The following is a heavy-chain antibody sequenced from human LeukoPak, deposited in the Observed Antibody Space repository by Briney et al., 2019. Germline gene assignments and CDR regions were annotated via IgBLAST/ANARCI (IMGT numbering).Heavy chain of an antibody. J-gene: IGHJ4*02. D-gene: IGHD3-3*01. CDR1: GFTFSSYW. CDR3: ARDLTDDFWSGYHFDY. Sequence: GGSLRLSCAASGFTFSSYWMSWVRQAPGKGLEWVANIKQDGSEEYYVDSVKGRFTISRDNAKNSLYLQMNSLRAEDTAVYYCARDLTDDFWSGYHFDYWGQGTLVTVSS. V-gene: IGHV3-7*01. CDR2: IKQDGSEE.